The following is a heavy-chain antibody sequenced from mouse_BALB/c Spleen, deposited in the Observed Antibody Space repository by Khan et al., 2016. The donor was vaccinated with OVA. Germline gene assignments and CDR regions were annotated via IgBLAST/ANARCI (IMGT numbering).Heavy chain of an antibody. CDR1: GFSLTSYC. Sequence: QMQLEESGPGLVAPSQSLSITCTVSGFSLTSYCVHWVRQPPGKGLEWLGVIWAGCGTTYYTANMSRMRTNKDNAKSQVCLKMNSTQTDDTAMYYCAGLKDIWGQGTTLTVSS. D-gene: IGHD1-3*01. J-gene: IGHJ2*01. CDR2: IWAGCGT. V-gene: IGHV2-9*02. CDR3: AGLKDI.